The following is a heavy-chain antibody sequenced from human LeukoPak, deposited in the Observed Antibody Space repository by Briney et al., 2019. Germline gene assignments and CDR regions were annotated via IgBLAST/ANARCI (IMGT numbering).Heavy chain of an antibody. J-gene: IGHJ4*02. CDR3: ARSGYCSGDSCYLDY. CDR2: IYYSGST. Sequence: SETLSLTCTVSGGSISSYYWSWIRQPPGKGLEWIGYIYYSGSTNYNPSLKSRVTISVDTSKNQFSLKLSSVTAADTAVYYCARSGYCSGDSCYLDYWGQGTLVTVSS. V-gene: IGHV4-59*12. D-gene: IGHD2-15*01. CDR1: GGSISSYY.